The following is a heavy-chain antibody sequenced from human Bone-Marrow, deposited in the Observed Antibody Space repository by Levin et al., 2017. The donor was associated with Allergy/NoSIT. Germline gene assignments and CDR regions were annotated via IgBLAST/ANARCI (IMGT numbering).Heavy chain of an antibody. Sequence: SCAASGFTFSSYAMHWVRQAPGKGLEWVAVISYDGSNKYYADSVKGRFTISRDNSKNTLYLQMNSLRAEDTAVYYCARSIFGVVISCNWFDPWGQGTLVTVSS. CDR1: GFTFSSYA. CDR2: ISYDGSNK. D-gene: IGHD3-3*01. CDR3: ARSIFGVVISCNWFDP. V-gene: IGHV3-30-3*01. J-gene: IGHJ5*02.